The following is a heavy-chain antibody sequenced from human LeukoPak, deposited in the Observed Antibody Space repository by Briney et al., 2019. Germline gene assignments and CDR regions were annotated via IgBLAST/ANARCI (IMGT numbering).Heavy chain of an antibody. CDR2: IYSGGTT. CDR1: GFTVSGNY. J-gene: IGHJ4*02. Sequence: GGSLRLSCAVSGFTVSGNYMSWVRQAPGKGLEWVSLIYSGGTTYYAGSVKGRFTISRDNSKNTLFMQINSLRAEDTAIYYCAKASSGSYPFTYFDSWGQGTLVTVSS. D-gene: IGHD6-19*01. V-gene: IGHV3-53*01. CDR3: AKASSGSYPFTYFDS.